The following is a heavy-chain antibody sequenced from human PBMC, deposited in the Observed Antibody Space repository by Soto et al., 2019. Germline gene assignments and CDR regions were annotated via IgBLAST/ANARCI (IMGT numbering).Heavy chain of an antibody. CDR1: GFTFSDYY. CDR2: ISSSGSTI. CDR3: ATTLSSSYHYYYYYMDV. Sequence: GGSLGLSCAASGFTFSDYYMSWIRQAPGKGLEWVSYISSSGSTIYYADSVKGRFTISRDNAKISLYLQMNSLRAEDTAVYYCATTLSSSYHYYYYYMDVWGRGTTVTVSS. D-gene: IGHD6-6*01. J-gene: IGHJ6*03. V-gene: IGHV3-11*01.